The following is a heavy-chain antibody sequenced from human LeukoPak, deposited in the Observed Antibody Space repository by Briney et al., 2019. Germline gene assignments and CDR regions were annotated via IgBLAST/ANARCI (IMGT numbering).Heavy chain of an antibody. CDR3: ATETYCGGDCYSDY. D-gene: IGHD2-21*02. Sequence: ASVKVSCKVSGYTLTELSMHGVRQAPGKGLEWMGGFDPEDGETIYAQKFQGRVTMTEDTSTDTAYMELSSLRSEDTAVYYCATETYCGGDCYSDYWGQGTLVTVSS. J-gene: IGHJ4*02. CDR2: FDPEDGET. CDR1: GYTLTELS. V-gene: IGHV1-24*01.